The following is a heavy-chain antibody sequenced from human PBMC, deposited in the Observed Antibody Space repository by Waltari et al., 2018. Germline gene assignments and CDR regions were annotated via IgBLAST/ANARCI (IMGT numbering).Heavy chain of an antibody. Sequence: QVQLQESGPGLVKPSETLSLTCAVSGYSISSGYYWGWIRQPPGKGLEWIGSIYHSGSTYYHPSLKSRVTISVDTSKNQFSLKLSSVTAADTAVYYCARDSRYSSGWYYFDYWGQGTLVTVSS. J-gene: IGHJ4*02. V-gene: IGHV4-38-2*02. D-gene: IGHD6-19*01. CDR2: IYHSGST. CDR1: GYSISSGYY. CDR3: ARDSRYSSGWYYFDY.